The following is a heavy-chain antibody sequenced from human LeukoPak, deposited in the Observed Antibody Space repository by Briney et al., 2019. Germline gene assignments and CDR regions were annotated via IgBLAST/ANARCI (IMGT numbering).Heavy chain of an antibody. Sequence: QPGRSLRLSCAASGXTFRNYGMHWVRQAPGKGLEWVAIIWYDGSNKYYADSVRGRFTISRDNSKNTLYLQMNSLRAEDTAVYFCARDWGSGSYSGYYFDYWGQGTLVTVSS. CDR3: ARDWGSGSYSGYYFDY. V-gene: IGHV3-33*01. CDR1: GXTFRNYG. D-gene: IGHD1-26*01. CDR2: IWYDGSNK. J-gene: IGHJ4*02.